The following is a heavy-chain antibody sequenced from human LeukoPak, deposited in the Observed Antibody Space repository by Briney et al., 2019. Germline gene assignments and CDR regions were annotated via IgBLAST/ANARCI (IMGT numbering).Heavy chain of an antibody. CDR1: GYSFTDFY. CDR3: ARDRGRAQFDF. CDR2: IIPDSGAT. V-gene: IGHV1-2*02. J-gene: IGHJ4*02. Sequence: ASVSVSCKTSGYSFTDFYIHWVRQAPGQGLEWMGWIIPDSGATNFAQDFQGRVSLTGDTSSGTAFLELSSLRSDDTATYYCARDRGRAQFDFWGQGTLVTVSS.